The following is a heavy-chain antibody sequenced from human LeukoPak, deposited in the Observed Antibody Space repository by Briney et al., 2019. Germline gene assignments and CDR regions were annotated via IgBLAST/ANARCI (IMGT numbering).Heavy chain of an antibody. V-gene: IGHV3-64D*06. CDR2: ISSNGGST. Sequence: GGSLRLSCVASGVTLSNYAMSWVRQAPGKGLEYVSAISSNGGSTYYADSVKGRFTISGDNSKNTLYLQMSSLRAEDTAVYYCVKDDRSSSPSFDYWGQGTLVTVSS. CDR3: VKDDRSSSPSFDY. CDR1: GVTLSNYA. D-gene: IGHD6-6*01. J-gene: IGHJ4*02.